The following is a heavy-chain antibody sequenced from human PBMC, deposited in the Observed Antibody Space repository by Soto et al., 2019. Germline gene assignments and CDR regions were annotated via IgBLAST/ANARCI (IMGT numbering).Heavy chain of an antibody. CDR2: ISGSGGST. CDR3: AKDPPGYCSGGSCYDTMVYGDYFVSL. D-gene: IGHD2-15*01. Sequence: GGSLRLSCAASGFTFSSYAMSWVRQAPGKGLEWVSAISGSGGSTYYADSVKGRFTISRDNSKNTLYLQMNSLRAEDTAVYYCAKDPPGYCSGGSCYDTMVYGDYFVSLWGQGTLVTVSS. J-gene: IGHJ4*02. CDR1: GFTFSSYA. V-gene: IGHV3-23*01.